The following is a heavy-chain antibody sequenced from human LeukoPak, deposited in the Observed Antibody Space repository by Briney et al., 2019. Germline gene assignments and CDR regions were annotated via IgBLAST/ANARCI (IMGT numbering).Heavy chain of an antibody. CDR3: ATYSSGWYPFDY. CDR2: IYYSGST. CDR1: GGSINSYY. D-gene: IGHD6-19*01. V-gene: IGHV4-59*04. J-gene: IGHJ4*02. Sequence: SETLSLTCTVSGGSINSYYWSWIRQPPGKGLEWIGSIYYSGSTYYNPSLKSRVTISVDTSKNQFSLKLSSVTAADTAVYYCATYSSGWYPFDYWGQGTLVTVSS.